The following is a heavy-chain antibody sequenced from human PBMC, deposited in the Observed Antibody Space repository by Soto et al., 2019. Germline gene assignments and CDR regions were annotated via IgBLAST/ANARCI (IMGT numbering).Heavy chain of an antibody. D-gene: IGHD4-17*01. J-gene: IGHJ5*02. CDR3: ARFRVDGDYVP. CDR1: GFTFSNYW. Sequence: EVQLVESGGGLVQPGGSLRLSCAVSGFTFSNYWMHWVRQAPGKGLVWVSRINTDGSSTSYADFVKGRFTISRDNDRNTLFLQMNSLTAEDTAVYYCARFRVDGDYVPWGHGTLVTVSA. CDR2: INTDGSST. V-gene: IGHV3-74*01.